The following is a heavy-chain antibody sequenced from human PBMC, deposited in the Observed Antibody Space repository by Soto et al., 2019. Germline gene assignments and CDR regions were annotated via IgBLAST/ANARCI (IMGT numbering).Heavy chain of an antibody. CDR1: GYTFTSYG. D-gene: IGHD2-15*01. Sequence: ASVKVSCKASGYTFTSYGISWVRQAPGQGLEWMGWISAYNGNTNYAQKLQGRVTMTTDTSTSTAYMELRSLRSDDTAVYYCARENIVVVVAATPFFDYWGQGTLVTVSS. CDR2: ISAYNGNT. J-gene: IGHJ4*02. CDR3: ARENIVVVVAATPFFDY. V-gene: IGHV1-18*01.